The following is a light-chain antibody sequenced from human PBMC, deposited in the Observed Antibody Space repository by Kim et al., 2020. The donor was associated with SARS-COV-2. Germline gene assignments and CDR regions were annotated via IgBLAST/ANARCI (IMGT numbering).Light chain of an antibody. CDR1: SSDVGGYNY. Sequence: QSVLTQPASVSGSPGQSITISCTGTSSDVGGYNYVSWYQQHPGKAPKLMIYDVSKPPSGVSNRFSGSKSGNTASLTISGLQAEDEADYYCSSYTSSSTYVFGTGTKVTVL. CDR2: DVS. J-gene: IGLJ1*01. V-gene: IGLV2-14*01. CDR3: SSYTSSSTYV.